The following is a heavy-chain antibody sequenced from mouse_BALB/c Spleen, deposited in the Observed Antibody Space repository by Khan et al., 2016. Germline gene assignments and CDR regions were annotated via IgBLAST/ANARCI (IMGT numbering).Heavy chain of an antibody. D-gene: IGHD4-1*01. J-gene: IGHJ1*01. CDR3: RGYGSDWYFSV. CDR1: GFTFSGFW. CDR2: INSDGSAT. Sequence: EVQLLETGGGLVQPGGSRGLSCEGSGFTFSGFWMSWVRQTPGKTLEWIGDINSDGSATNYVPSLKVRLTIFRDNDKSPLYLQMSNVRSEDTATYFCRGYGSDWYFSVWGAGTTVTDSS. V-gene: IGHV11-2*02.